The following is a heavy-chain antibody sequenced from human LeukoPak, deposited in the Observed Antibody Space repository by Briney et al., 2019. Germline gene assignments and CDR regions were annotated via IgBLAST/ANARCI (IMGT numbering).Heavy chain of an antibody. CDR3: AHRGYSYGLDYFDY. J-gene: IGHJ4*02. D-gene: IGHD5-18*01. CDR1: GFSLRTRGGG. Sequence: SGPTLVKPTQTLTLTCTFSGFSLRTRGGGVGWISQPPGKALEWLSLIYWNEDKSYSRSLKRRRDITEETSKSQGVLTMTNMDPVDTATYYCAHRGYSYGLDYFDYWGQGTLVTVSS. V-gene: IGHV2-5*01. CDR2: IYWNEDK.